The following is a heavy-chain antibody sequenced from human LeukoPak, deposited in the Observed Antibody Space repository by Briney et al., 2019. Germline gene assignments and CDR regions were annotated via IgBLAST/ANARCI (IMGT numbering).Heavy chain of an antibody. CDR1: GFTFSSNR. J-gene: IGHJ4*02. V-gene: IGHV3-7*01. D-gene: IGHD3-16*01. CDR3: AREATFGYHYFDY. CDR2: IYQHGSEE. Sequence: GGSLRLSCAVSGFTFSSNRMSWVRQAPGKGLEWVANIYQHGSEEHYVDSVKGRFTISRDNAKNSLYLQMDSLRAEDTAMYYCAREATFGYHYFDYRGQGTLVTVSS.